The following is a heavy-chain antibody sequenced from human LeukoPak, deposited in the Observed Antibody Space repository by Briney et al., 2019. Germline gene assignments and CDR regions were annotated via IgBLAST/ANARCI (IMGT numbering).Heavy chain of an antibody. Sequence: GGSLRLSCAASGFAFSSYGMHWVRQAPGKGLEWVAFIRYDGSNKYYADSVKGRFTISRDNSKNTLYLQMNSLRAEDTAVYYCAKDGCSSTRPTLECRYYFDYWGQGTLVTVSS. CDR2: IRYDGSNK. CDR1: GFAFSSYG. V-gene: IGHV3-30*02. J-gene: IGHJ4*02. D-gene: IGHD2-2*01. CDR3: AKDGCSSTRPTLECRYYFDY.